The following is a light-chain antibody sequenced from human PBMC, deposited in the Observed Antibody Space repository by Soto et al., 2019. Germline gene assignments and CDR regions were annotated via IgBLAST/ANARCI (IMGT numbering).Light chain of an antibody. V-gene: IGKV1-5*01. CDR3: QQYNSYWT. Sequence: DIQMTQSPSTLSASVGDRVTITCRASQSISSWLAWYQQKPGKAPKLLIYDASTLKGGVPSRFSGSGSGTEFTLTISILQPDDFATYYCQQYNSYWTFGQGTEVEIK. CDR2: DAS. J-gene: IGKJ1*01. CDR1: QSISSW.